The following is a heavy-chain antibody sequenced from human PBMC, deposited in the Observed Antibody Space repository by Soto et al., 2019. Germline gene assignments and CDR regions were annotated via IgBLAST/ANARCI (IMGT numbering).Heavy chain of an antibody. CDR3: ATSTYYYDSSGYYYLDY. J-gene: IGHJ4*02. D-gene: IGHD3-22*01. CDR1: GXXXXXXX. Sequence: ASVKVSCKVSGXXXXXXXMHWVRQXXGKGLEWMGGFDPEDGETIYAQKFQGRVTMTEDTSTDTAYMELSSLRSEDTAVYYCATSTYYYDSSGYYYLDYWGQGTLVTV. V-gene: IGHV1-24*01. CDR2: FDPEDGET.